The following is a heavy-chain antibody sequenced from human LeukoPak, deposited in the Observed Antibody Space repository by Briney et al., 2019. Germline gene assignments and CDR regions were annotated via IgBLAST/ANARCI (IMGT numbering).Heavy chain of an antibody. Sequence: PGGSLRLSCAASGFTFDDYAMHWVRQAPGKGLEWVSLISGDGGSTYYADSVKGRFTISRDNSKNSLYLQMNSLRTEDTALYYCAKDNYADTAMVHYGMDVWGQGTTVTVSS. CDR3: AKDNYADTAMVHYGMDV. V-gene: IGHV3-43*02. CDR1: GFTFDDYA. D-gene: IGHD5-18*01. CDR2: ISGDGGST. J-gene: IGHJ6*02.